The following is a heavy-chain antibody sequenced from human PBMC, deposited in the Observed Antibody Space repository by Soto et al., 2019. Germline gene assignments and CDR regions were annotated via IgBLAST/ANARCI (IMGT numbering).Heavy chain of an antibody. J-gene: IGHJ4*02. CDR3: ARSIVVVTALDY. Sequence: ASVKASCKASGYTFTSYGISWVRQAPGQGLGWMGWISAYNGNTNYAQKFQGRVTITRDTSASTAYMELSSLRSEDTAVYYCARSIVVVTALDYWGQGTLVTVSS. D-gene: IGHD2-21*02. V-gene: IGHV1-18*01. CDR1: GYTFTSYG. CDR2: ISAYNGNT.